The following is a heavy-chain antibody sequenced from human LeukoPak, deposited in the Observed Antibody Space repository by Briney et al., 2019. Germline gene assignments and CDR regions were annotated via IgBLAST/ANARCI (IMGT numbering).Heavy chain of an antibody. J-gene: IGHJ4*02. D-gene: IGHD6-13*01. Sequence: GASVKVSCKASGGTFSSYAISWVRQAPGQGLEWVGRIIPIFGTANYAQKFQGRVTSTTDESTSTAYMELSSLRSEDTAVYYCAGGADIAAAGTGFDYWGQGTLVTVSS. CDR1: GGTFSSYA. CDR3: AGGADIAAAGTGFDY. CDR2: IIPIFGTA. V-gene: IGHV1-69*05.